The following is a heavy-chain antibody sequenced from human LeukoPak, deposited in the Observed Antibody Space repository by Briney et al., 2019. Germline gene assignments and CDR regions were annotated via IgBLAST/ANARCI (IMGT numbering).Heavy chain of an antibody. J-gene: IGHJ4*02. D-gene: IGHD2-8*01. CDR1: GFPFSGFS. CDR3: AKQSYARSLGE. Sequence: GGSLRLSCATSGFPFSGFSMSWGRQAPGKGLEWISTTNFGGTSTYYADSVKGRFTISRDNSKNTLYLLMSSLRVEDTAVYYCAKQSYARSLGEGGPGTLVSVSS. V-gene: IGHV3-23*01. CDR2: TNFGGTST.